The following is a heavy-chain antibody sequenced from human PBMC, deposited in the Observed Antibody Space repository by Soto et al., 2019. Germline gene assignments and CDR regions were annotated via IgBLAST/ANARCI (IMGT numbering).Heavy chain of an antibody. J-gene: IGHJ5*02. D-gene: IGHD3-10*01. CDR1: GDSISRGGYY. Sequence: QVQLQESGPVLVKPSQTLSLRCTVSGDSISRGGYYWNWMRQHPRKGMEWIGYIYHSGSTNYNPSLKSRVTISVDTSKNQLSLELTNVTAADTAVYYCVRDGAGASGLGWFGPWGQGILVTVSS. CDR2: IYHSGST. CDR3: VRDGAGASGLGWFGP. V-gene: IGHV4-31*03.